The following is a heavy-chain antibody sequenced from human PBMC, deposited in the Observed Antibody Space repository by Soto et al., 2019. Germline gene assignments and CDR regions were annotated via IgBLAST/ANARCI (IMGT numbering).Heavy chain of an antibody. J-gene: IGHJ4*02. V-gene: IGHV3-30*18. CDR3: AKGGRQWLVTSDFNY. CDR2: VSHDGRNT. CDR1: GFTFSDYA. Sequence: VQLVESGGGVVQPGRSLRLSCAASGFTFSDYAMHWVRQAPGKGLEWVAVVSHDGRNTHYADSVKGRFTISRDSSKNMVSLEMSSLRAEDTAVYYCAKGGRQWLVTSDFNYWGLGALVTVSP. D-gene: IGHD6-19*01.